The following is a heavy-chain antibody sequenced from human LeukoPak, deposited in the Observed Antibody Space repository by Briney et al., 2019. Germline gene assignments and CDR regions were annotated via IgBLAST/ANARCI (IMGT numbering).Heavy chain of an antibody. CDR3: TRSGFGGGVHFDY. CDR2: MNPNSGDT. J-gene: IGHJ4*02. Sequence: ASVKVSCKASGYTFTNYDINWVRQAAGQGLEWRGWMNPNSGDTDYAEKFQGRVPMTRDTSMNTAYMELSSPRSDDTAVYYCTRSGFGGGVHFDYWGQGTPVTVSS. V-gene: IGHV1-8*01. D-gene: IGHD3-16*01. CDR1: GYTFTNYD.